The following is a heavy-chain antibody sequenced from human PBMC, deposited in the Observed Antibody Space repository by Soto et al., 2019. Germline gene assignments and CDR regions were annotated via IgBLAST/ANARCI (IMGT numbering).Heavy chain of an antibody. D-gene: IGHD3-10*01. V-gene: IGHV4-59*01. CDR1: GDSLTSYY. J-gene: IGHJ5*02. CDR2: IYYTGKT. CDR3: XXXXXXXYYGLEP. Sequence: QVQLQESGPGLVKPSETLSLTCSVSGDSLTSYYWTWVRQPPGKGLEWIGYIYYTGKTNYNPSLKSRXTXXXXXXXXXXXXXXXXXXXXXXXXXXXXXXXXXXYYGLEPWGQGTLVIVSA.